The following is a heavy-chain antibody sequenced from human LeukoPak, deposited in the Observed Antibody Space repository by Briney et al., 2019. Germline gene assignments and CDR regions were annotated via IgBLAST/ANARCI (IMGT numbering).Heavy chain of an antibody. J-gene: IGHJ4*02. V-gene: IGHV1-2*02. D-gene: IGHD3-22*01. CDR1: GYTFTGYY. Sequence: ASVKVSCKASGYTFTGYYMHWVRQAPGQGLEWMGWINPNSGGTNYAQRFQGRVTMTRDTSISAAYMELSRLRSDDTAVYYCARALYDSKDYWGQGTLVTVSS. CDR2: INPNSGGT. CDR3: ARALYDSKDY.